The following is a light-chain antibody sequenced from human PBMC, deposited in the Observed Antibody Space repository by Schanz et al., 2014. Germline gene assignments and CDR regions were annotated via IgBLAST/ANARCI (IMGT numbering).Light chain of an antibody. CDR3: SSYTSSSTYV. CDR1: GNDIGMYNL. CDR2: EGS. Sequence: QSALTQPASVSGSPGQSISISCSGTGNDIGMYNLVSWYQQHPGKAPKLIIYEGSARASGLFNRFSGSRSGITASLTISGLQAEDEADYYCSSYTSSSTYVFGTGTKLTVL. J-gene: IGLJ1*01. V-gene: IGLV2-14*02.